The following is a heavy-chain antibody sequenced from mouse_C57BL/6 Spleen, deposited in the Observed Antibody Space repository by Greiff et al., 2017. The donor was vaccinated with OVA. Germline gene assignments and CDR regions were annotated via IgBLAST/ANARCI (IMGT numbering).Heavy chain of an antibody. V-gene: IGHV1-59*01. CDR2: IDPSDSYT. CDR3: ARMDSNYVGDY. J-gene: IGHJ2*01. Sequence: QVQLQQPGAELVRPGTSVKLSCKASGYTFTSYWMHWVKQRPGQGLEWIGVIDPSDSYTNYNQKFKGKATLTADTSSSTAYMQLSSLTSEDSAVYYCARMDSNYVGDYWGQGTTLTVSS. D-gene: IGHD2-5*01. CDR1: GYTFTSYW.